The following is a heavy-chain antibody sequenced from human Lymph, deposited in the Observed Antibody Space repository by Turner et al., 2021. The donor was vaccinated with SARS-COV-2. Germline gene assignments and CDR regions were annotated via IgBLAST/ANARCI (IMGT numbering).Heavy chain of an antibody. CDR2: IIPILAIA. J-gene: IGHJ5*02. CDR3: ARDSPYCSSTSCYDP. Sequence: QVQLVQSGAEVKKPGSSVKVSCKASGGTFSSYAIPWVRQAPGQGLEWMGGIIPILAIANYSQKFQGRVTIPADKSTSTAYMELSSLRSEDTAVYYCARDSPYCSSTSCYDPWGQGTLVTVSS. D-gene: IGHD2-2*01. CDR1: GGTFSSYA. V-gene: IGHV1-69*10.